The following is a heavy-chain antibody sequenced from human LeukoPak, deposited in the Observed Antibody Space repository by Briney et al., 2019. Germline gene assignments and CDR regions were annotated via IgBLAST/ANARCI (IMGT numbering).Heavy chain of an antibody. D-gene: IGHD3-9*01. CDR3: AKGPDKSYYFYYMDV. CDR2: IRNDGTNR. Sequence: GGSLRLSCAASGFTFTSNGMHWVRQAPGKGLEWVAFIRNDGTNRYYADSVKGRFTISRDSSKKMLFLQMNSLRTEDTAVYYCAKGPDKSYYFYYMDVWGKGTTVTVSS. J-gene: IGHJ6*03. CDR1: GFTFTSNG. V-gene: IGHV3-30*02.